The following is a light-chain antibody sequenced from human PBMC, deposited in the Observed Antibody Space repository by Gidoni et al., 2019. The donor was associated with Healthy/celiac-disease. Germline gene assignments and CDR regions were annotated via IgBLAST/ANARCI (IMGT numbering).Light chain of an antibody. CDR3: QQYNNWTSIT. CDR1: QSVSSN. CDR2: GAS. V-gene: IGKV3-15*01. Sequence: EIVLTQSTAPLSLSPGQSATLSCRASQSVSSNVAWYQQKPGQAPRLLIYGASTRAPGIPARFSGSGSGTEFTLTISSLQSEDFAVYYCQQYNNWTSITFGQGTRLEIK. J-gene: IGKJ5*01.